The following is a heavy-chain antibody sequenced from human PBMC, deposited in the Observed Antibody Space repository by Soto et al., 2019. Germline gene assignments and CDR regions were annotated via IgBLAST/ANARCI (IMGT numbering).Heavy chain of an antibody. CDR2: ISRDGTNK. D-gene: IGHD5-12*01. CDR3: ARFVGYGGDDYYFDY. Sequence: QVQLVESGGGVVQPGRSLRLSCAASGFTFSTYAMHWVRQAPGKGLEWVAVISRDGTNKYHADSVEGRFTISRDNSKNTMYLQMNSLRAEDTAMYYCARFVGYGGDDYYFDYWGQGTLVTVSS. V-gene: IGHV3-30-3*01. J-gene: IGHJ4*02. CDR1: GFTFSTYA.